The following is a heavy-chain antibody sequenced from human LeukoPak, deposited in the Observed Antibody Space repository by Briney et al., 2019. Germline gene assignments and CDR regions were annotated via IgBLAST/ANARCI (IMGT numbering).Heavy chain of an antibody. D-gene: IGHD7-27*01. J-gene: IGHJ6*03. V-gene: IGHV4-59*01. Sequence: SETLSLTCTVSGGSISSYYWSWIRQPPGKGLEWIGYIYYSGSTNYNPSFKSRVTISVDTSKNQFSLKLSSVTAADTAVYYCARGTGVGWRSYYYYMDVWGKGTTVTVSS. CDR3: ARGTGVGWRSYYYYMDV. CDR1: GGSISSYY. CDR2: IYYSGST.